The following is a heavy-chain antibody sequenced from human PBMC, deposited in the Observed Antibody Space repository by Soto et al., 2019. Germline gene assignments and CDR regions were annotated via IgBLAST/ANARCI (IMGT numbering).Heavy chain of an antibody. V-gene: IGHV4-61*03. Sequence: SETLSVTCIVSGGSVSIASYSWSWIRQPPGKGLEWIGYVYYTGSTNYNPSLKSRVTISVDTSKNHFSLKLTSVTAADTAMYYCARASENLYFDYWGQGTMVTVSS. CDR1: GGSVSIASYS. J-gene: IGHJ4*02. CDR3: ARASENLYFDY. CDR2: VYYTGST.